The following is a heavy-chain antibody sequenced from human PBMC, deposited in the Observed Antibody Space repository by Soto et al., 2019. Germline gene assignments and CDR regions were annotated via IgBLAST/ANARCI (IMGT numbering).Heavy chain of an antibody. CDR3: ARRRSGWFLFGA. J-gene: IGHJ5*02. CDR1: GFSLSNAKMG. D-gene: IGHD6-19*01. Sequence: QVTLKESGPVLVRPTETLTLTCTVSGFSLSNAKMGVSWIRQPPGKALEWLAHIFSNDEKSYKTSLQNRLTIAEDTSKSQVVLTLTNTAPADTATYYCARRRSGWFLFGAWGQGTLVTVAS. CDR2: IFSNDEK. V-gene: IGHV2-26*01.